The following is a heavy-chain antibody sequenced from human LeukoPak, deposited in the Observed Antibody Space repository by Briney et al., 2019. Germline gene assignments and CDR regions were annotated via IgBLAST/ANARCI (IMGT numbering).Heavy chain of an antibody. CDR1: GGSISSYY. Sequence: NPSETLPLTCTVSGGSISSYYWSWIRQPPGKGLEWIGYIYYSGSTNYNPSLKSRVTISVDTSKNQFSLKLSSVTAADTAVYYCARSSRGAAAGFDYWGQGTLVTVSS. V-gene: IGHV4-59*01. D-gene: IGHD6-13*01. CDR3: ARSSRGAAAGFDY. J-gene: IGHJ4*02. CDR2: IYYSGST.